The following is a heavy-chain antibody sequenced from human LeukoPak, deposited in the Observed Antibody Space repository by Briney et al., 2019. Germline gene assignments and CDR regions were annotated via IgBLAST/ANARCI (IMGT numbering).Heavy chain of an antibody. J-gene: IGHJ5*02. CDR1: GGSISSGGYF. Sequence: PSETLSLTCSVSGGSISSGGYFWSWIRQPAGKGLEWIGRIYTSGSTNYNPSLKSRVTMSVDTSKNQFSLKLSSVTAADTAVYYCAREGKEYQLLFPYNWFDPWGQGTLVTVSS. V-gene: IGHV4-61*02. D-gene: IGHD2-2*01. CDR2: IYTSGST. CDR3: AREGKEYQLLFPYNWFDP.